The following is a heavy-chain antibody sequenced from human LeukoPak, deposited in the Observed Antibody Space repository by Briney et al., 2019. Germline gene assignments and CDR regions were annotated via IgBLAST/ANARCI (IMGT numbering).Heavy chain of an antibody. CDR1: GFIFSSYS. CDR3: ARESFAARWD. J-gene: IGHJ4*02. Sequence: GGSLRLSCVASGFIFSSYSMNWVRQAPGKGLEWVSYISSSSRTIYYADSVKGRFTISRDNAKNSLYLQMNSLTAEDTAVYYCARESFAARWDWGQGTLVTVSS. V-gene: IGHV3-48*04. CDR2: ISSSSRTI. D-gene: IGHD6-6*01.